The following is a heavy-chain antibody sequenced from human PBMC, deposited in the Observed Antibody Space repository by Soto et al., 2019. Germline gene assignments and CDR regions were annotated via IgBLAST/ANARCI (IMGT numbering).Heavy chain of an antibody. Sequence: LRLSCAASGFTFTNYAMTWARQAPGKGLEWVSSLLRSGSTTYYADSVKGRFTISSDISANSLYLQMDSLRAEDTAVYYCAKDAVSGDGIWLLDSWGQGTVVTVSS. CDR3: AKDAVSGDGIWLLDS. CDR2: LLRSGSTT. CDR1: GFTFTNYA. V-gene: IGHV3-23*01. D-gene: IGHD4-17*01. J-gene: IGHJ4*02.